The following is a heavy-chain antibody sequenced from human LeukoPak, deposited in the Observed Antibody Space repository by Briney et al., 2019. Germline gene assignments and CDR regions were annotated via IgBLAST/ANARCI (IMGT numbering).Heavy chain of an antibody. J-gene: IGHJ1*01. Sequence: ASVKVSCKASGYTFTGYYMHRVRQAPGQGLEWMGRINPNSGGTNYAQKFQGRVTMTRDTSISTAYMELSRLRSDDTAVYYCASYYYDSSGYYYLYFQHWGQGTLVTVSS. CDR2: INPNSGGT. CDR3: ASYYYDSSGYYYLYFQH. CDR1: GYTFTGYY. D-gene: IGHD3-22*01. V-gene: IGHV1-2*06.